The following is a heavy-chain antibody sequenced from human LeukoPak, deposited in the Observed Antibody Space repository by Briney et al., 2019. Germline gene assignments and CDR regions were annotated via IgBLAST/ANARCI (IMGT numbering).Heavy chain of an antibody. D-gene: IGHD3-22*01. Sequence: ASVKVSCKVSGSTLSEFAIHWVRQAPGKGLEWMGGFDLEDDERRYSEKFQDRITMTEDTSTDTAYMFLSSLRSEDTAVYYCATEVEYDSNGYLVDYWGQGTLVTVSS. CDR3: ATEVEYDSNGYLVDY. CDR2: FDLEDDER. V-gene: IGHV1-24*01. CDR1: GSTLSEFA. J-gene: IGHJ4*02.